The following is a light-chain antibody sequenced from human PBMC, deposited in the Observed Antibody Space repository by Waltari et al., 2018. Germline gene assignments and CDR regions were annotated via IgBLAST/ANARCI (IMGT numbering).Light chain of an antibody. CDR1: QSISSW. CDR2: TAS. J-gene: IGKJ1*01. Sequence: DIQMTQSPSTLSASVGDRVTITCRASQSISSWLAWYQQKPGKAPKLLIHTASNLQSGVPSRFSGSGSGTEFTLTINSLQPDDFATYYCQQYNSYSRTFGQGTKVEIK. CDR3: QQYNSYSRT. V-gene: IGKV1-5*03.